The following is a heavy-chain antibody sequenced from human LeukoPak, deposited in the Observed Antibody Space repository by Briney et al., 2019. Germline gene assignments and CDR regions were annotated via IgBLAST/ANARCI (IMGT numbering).Heavy chain of an antibody. J-gene: IGHJ4*02. Sequence: SGPTLVNPTQTLTLTCTFSGFSLSTSGMCVSWIRQPPGKALEWLARIDWDDDKYYSTSLKTRLTISKDTSKNQVVLTMTNMDPVDTATYYCARSTYYYDSSGYYHLYFDYWGQGTLVTVSS. CDR1: GFSLSTSGMC. D-gene: IGHD3-22*01. CDR3: ARSTYYYDSSGYYHLYFDY. V-gene: IGHV2-70*11. CDR2: IDWDDDK.